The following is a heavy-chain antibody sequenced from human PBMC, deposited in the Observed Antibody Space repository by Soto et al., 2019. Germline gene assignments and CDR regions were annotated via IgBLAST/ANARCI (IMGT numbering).Heavy chain of an antibody. Sequence: SETLSLTCTVSGGSISSYYWSWIRQPPGKGLEWIGYIYYSGSTNYNPSLKSRVTISVDTSKNQFSLKLSSVTAADTAVYYCARWGYSSSSREGMDVWGQGTTVIVSS. V-gene: IGHV4-59*01. D-gene: IGHD6-6*01. CDR1: GGSISSYY. CDR3: ARWGYSSSSREGMDV. CDR2: IYYSGST. J-gene: IGHJ6*02.